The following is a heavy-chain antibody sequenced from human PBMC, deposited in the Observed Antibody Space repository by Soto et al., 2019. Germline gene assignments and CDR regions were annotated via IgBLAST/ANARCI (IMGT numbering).Heavy chain of an antibody. CDR2: ISAKTGNT. CDR1: GYNLSTYT. D-gene: IGHD3-22*01. CDR3: VSGYVDHFFDF. V-gene: IGHV1-18*04. Sequence: QVHLVQSGGEVKKPGASVIVSCKTSGYNLSTYTINWVRQAPGHGLEWIGWISAKTGNTDYPRKFKGRVTVTMDTSTTTSNIEVRNLRSDDTAVYYCVSGYVDHFFDFWGQGTLVTVSS. J-gene: IGHJ4*02.